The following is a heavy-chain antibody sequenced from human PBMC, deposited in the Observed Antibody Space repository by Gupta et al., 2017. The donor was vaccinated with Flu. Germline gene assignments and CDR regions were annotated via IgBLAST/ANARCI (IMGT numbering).Heavy chain of an antibody. J-gene: IGHJ6*03. CDR3: ARVYSNDEYTYYYYYYRDV. D-gene: IGHD4-4*01. Sequence: SWIRQHPGKGLEWIGYIYYGGSTYYNPSLKSRVTISVDTSKSQFSLKLSSVTDADTAGYYCARVYSNDEYTYYYYYYRDVWGKGTTVTVSS. V-gene: IGHV4-31*02. CDR2: IYYGGST.